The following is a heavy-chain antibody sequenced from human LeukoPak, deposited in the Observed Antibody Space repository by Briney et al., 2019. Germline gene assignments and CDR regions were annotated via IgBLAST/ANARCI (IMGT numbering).Heavy chain of an antibody. Sequence: SETLSLTCAVSGGSISSSNWWSWVRQPPGKGLEWIGEIYHSGSTNYNPSLKSRVTISVDKSKNQFSLKLSSVTAADTAVYYCARVERNYDFWSGYYKYYFNYWGQGTLVTVSS. CDR3: ARVERNYDFWSGYYKYYFNY. J-gene: IGHJ4*02. CDR2: IYHSGST. CDR1: GGSISSSNW. D-gene: IGHD3-3*01. V-gene: IGHV4-4*02.